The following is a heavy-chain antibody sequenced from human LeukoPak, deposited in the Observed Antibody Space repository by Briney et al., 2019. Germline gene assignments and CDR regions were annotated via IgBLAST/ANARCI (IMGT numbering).Heavy chain of an antibody. J-gene: IGHJ5*02. V-gene: IGHV4-61*02. D-gene: IGHD2-8*01. CDR3: ARQSGCTNGVCYTDWFDP. CDR2: IYTSGST. Sequence: SQTLSLTCTVSGGSISSGSYYWSWIRQPAGKGLEWIGRIYTSGSTNYNPSLKSRVTISVDTSKNQFSLKLSSVTAADTAVYYCARQSGCTNGVCYTDWFDPWGQGTLVTVSS. CDR1: GGSISSGSYY.